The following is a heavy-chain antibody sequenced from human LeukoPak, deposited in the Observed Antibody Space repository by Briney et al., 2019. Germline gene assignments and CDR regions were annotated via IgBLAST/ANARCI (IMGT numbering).Heavy chain of an antibody. V-gene: IGHV4-59*12. J-gene: IGHJ4*02. CDR1: GGSISSYY. D-gene: IGHD5-18*01. CDR2: IYYSGST. CDR3: ASALGRYSYAGR. Sequence: SETLSLTCTVSGGSISSYYWSWIRQPPGKGLEWIGDIYYSGSTNYSPSLKSRVTISVDTSKNQFSLKLSSVTAADTAVYYCASALGRYSYAGRWGQGTLVTVSS.